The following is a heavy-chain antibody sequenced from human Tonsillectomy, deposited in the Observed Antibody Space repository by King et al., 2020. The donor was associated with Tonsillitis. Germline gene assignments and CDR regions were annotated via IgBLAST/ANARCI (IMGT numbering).Heavy chain of an antibody. V-gene: IGHV1-2*02. CDR2: ITPNSGGT. D-gene: IGHD6-25*01. CDR1: GYTFTGYY. J-gene: IGHJ5*02. Sequence: QLVQSGAEVKKPGASVKVSCKASGYTFTGYYIHWVRQAPGQGLEWMGWITPNSGGTNYAQKFQGRVTMTRDTSISTVYLQLKSLTLDDTAVYYCARVTAAAIPWEWLDPWGQGTLVTVSS. CDR3: ARVTAAAIPWEWLDP.